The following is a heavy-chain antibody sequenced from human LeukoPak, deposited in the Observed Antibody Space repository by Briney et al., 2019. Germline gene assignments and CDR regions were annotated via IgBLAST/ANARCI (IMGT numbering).Heavy chain of an antibody. V-gene: IGHV3-21*01. CDR2: ISSSSSYI. CDR3: ARARSGYYGY. J-gene: IGHJ4*02. D-gene: IGHD3-3*01. CDR1: GFTFSGHN. Sequence: GGSLRLSCAASGFTFSGHNMNWVRQAPGKGLEWVSSISSSSSYIYYADSVKGRFTISRDNAKNSLYLQMNSLRAEDTAVRYCARARSGYYGYWGQGTLVTVSS.